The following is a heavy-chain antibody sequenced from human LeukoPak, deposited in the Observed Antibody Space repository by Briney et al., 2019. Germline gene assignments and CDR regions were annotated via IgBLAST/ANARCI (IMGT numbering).Heavy chain of an antibody. CDR1: GCTFSSYA. CDR3: ARESKLLWFGELLYYFDY. Sequence: ASVKVSCKASGCTFSSYAISWVRQAPGQGLEWMGRIIPIFGTANYAQKFQGRVTITTDESTSTAYMELSSLRSEDTAVYYCARESKLLWFGELLYYFDYWGQGTLVTVSS. D-gene: IGHD3-10*01. V-gene: IGHV1-69*05. J-gene: IGHJ4*02. CDR2: IIPIFGTA.